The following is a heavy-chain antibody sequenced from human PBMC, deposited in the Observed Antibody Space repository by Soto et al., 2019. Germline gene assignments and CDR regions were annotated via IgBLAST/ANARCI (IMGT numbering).Heavy chain of an antibody. J-gene: IGHJ6*01. Sequence: PGESLKISCKGSGYSFTSYWIGWVRQMPGKGLEWMGIIYPGDSDTRYSPSFQGQGTISADKSISTAYLQWSSLKASDTAMYYCAGGGVRGVITRTRDYYGMDVSGQGTTVTVS. CDR3: AGGGVRGVITRTRDYYGMDV. V-gene: IGHV5-51*01. CDR2: IYPGDSDT. CDR1: GYSFTSYW. D-gene: IGHD3-10*01.